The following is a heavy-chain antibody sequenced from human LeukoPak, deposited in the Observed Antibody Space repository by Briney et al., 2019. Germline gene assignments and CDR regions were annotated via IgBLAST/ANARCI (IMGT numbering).Heavy chain of an antibody. CDR1: GFTVSSYS. CDR2: ISSSSSTI. Sequence: GGSLRLSCAASGFTVSSYSMNWVRQAPGKGLEWVSYISSSSSTIYYADSVKGRFTISRDNAKNSLYLQMNCLRHEDAAVYYCARVWGIAAAGGEIEYWGQGTLVTVSS. J-gene: IGHJ4*02. D-gene: IGHD6-13*01. CDR3: ARVWGIAAAGGEIEY. V-gene: IGHV3-48*02.